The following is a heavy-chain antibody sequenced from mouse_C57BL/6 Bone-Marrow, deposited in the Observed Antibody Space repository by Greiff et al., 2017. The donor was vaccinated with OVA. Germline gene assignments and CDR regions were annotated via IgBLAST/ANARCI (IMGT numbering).Heavy chain of an antibody. CDR3: ASPYYGSSPRFAY. CDR1: GYTFTDYY. Sequence: VQLKQSGPVLVKPGASVKMSCKASGYTFTDYYMNWVKQSHGKSLEWIGVINPYNGGTSYNQKFKGKATLTVDKSSSTAYMELNSLTSEDSAVYYCASPYYGSSPRFAYWGQGTLVTVSA. D-gene: IGHD1-1*01. CDR2: INPYNGGT. V-gene: IGHV1-19*01. J-gene: IGHJ3*01.